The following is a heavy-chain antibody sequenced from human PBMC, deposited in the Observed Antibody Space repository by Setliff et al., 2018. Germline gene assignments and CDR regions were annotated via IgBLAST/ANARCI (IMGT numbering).Heavy chain of an antibody. CDR1: DFSINSGYY. D-gene: IGHD4-17*01. V-gene: IGHV4-38-2*01. CDR3: ARQIAYGDFQYFDY. J-gene: IGHJ4*02. Sequence: KPSETLSLTCAVSDFSINSGYYWGWSRQSPGEGLEWIGSIRRNGNTYYNPSLKSRVTISIDTSKNQSSLKLNSVTAADKAVYYCARQIAYGDFQYFDYWGQGTLVTVSS. CDR2: IRRNGNT.